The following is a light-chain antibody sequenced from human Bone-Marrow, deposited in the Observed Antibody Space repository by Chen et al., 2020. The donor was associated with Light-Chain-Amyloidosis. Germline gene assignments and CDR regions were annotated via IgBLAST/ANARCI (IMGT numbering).Light chain of an antibody. Sequence: EIVLTQSPGTLSLSPGEGANLSCRASQTISSNYLTCYQQKFGQAPRLLIYGSSSRATGIPDRFTGSGSGTDFTLTINRLEPEDFAMYDCQQNGTSPLTIGGGTKVEIK. CDR2: GSS. CDR1: QTISSNY. J-gene: IGKJ4*01. V-gene: IGKV3-20*01. CDR3: QQNGTSPLT.